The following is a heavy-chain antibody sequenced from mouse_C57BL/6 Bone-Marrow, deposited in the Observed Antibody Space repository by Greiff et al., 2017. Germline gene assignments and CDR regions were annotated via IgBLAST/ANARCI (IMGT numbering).Heavy chain of an antibody. Sequence: QVQLQQSGPGLVQPSQSLSITCTFSGFSLTSYGVHWVRQSPGKGLEWLGVIWSGGSTDYNAAFISRLSISKDNSKSQVFFKMNSLQADDTAIYYCARNYGPWGQGTTLTVSS. CDR2: IWSGGST. CDR1: GFSLTSYG. CDR3: ARNYGP. D-gene: IGHD1-2*01. V-gene: IGHV2-2*01. J-gene: IGHJ2*01.